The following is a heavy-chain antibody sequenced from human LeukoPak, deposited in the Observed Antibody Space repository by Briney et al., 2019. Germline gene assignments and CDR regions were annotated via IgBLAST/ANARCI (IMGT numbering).Heavy chain of an antibody. J-gene: IGHJ4*02. CDR3: AKSSYYDASGYYREYYFDY. CDR1: GFTFSSYA. V-gene: IGHV3-23*01. CDR2: ISGSGGST. Sequence: GGSLRLSCAASGFTFSSYAMSWVRQAPGKGLEWVSSISGSGGSTYYADSVKGRFTISRDNSKNTLYLQMNSLRDEDTAVYYCAKSSYYDASGYYREYYFDYWGQGTLVTVSS. D-gene: IGHD3-22*01.